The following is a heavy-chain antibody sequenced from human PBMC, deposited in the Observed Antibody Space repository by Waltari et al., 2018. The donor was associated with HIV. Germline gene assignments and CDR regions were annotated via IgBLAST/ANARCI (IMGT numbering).Heavy chain of an antibody. D-gene: IGHD3-9*01. J-gene: IGHJ4*02. Sequence: QVQLLQSGGEVKEPGAAVKVSCQTSGYTFTSYGISWVRQAPGQGLEWLGWISTSKGTTNYARKVQGRVSLTIDTSTTTAFMQLRSLASDDTAIYYCLRADILTGHYISDFRGQGTLVTVSS. CDR3: LRADILTGHYISDF. V-gene: IGHV1-18*01. CDR2: ISTSKGTT. CDR1: GYTFTSYG.